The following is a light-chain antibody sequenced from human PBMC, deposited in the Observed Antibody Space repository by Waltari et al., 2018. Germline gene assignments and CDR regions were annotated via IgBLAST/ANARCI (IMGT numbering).Light chain of an antibody. V-gene: IGLV1-44*01. CDR3: ATWDDRLNGQV. CDR2: TNN. Sequence: QSVLTQPPSASGTPGQRVTIPCSGSSSHIGSNAVTWYQQIPGSAPKLLIHTNNQRPSGVPDRFSGSKSGTSASLAISGLQSEDEADYYCATWDDRLNGQVIGGGTKLTVL. CDR1: SSHIGSNA. J-gene: IGLJ2*01.